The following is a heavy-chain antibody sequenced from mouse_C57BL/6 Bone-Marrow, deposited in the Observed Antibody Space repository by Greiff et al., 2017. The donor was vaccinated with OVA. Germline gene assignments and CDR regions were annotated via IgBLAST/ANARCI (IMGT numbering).Heavy chain of an antibody. CDR2: INPGSGGT. Sequence: VKLQESGAELVRPGTSVKVSSKASGSAFTNSLLGWVKQRPEQGLEWIGGINPGSGGTNYNEKFKGKATLTADKSSSTAYMQLSSLTSEDSAVYFCAVRAWFAYWGQGTLVTVAA. J-gene: IGHJ3*01. CDR1: GSAFTNSL. CDR3: AVRAWFAY. V-gene: IGHV1-54*01. D-gene: IGHD1-1*01.